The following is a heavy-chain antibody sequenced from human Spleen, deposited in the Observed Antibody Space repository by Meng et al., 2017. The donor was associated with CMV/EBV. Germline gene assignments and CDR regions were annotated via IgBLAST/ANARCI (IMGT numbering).Heavy chain of an antibody. CDR3: ARTYCNSTICHTVDY. J-gene: IGHJ4*02. CDR1: GGSSSSSNW. D-gene: IGHD2-2*01. V-gene: IGHV4-4*02. Sequence: GGSSSSSNWWTWVRQPPGKGLEWIGEIHHSGSTNYNPSLKSRVTISVDKFKNQVSLKMTSVTAADTAVYYCARTYCNSTICHTVDYWGQGTLVTVSS. CDR2: IHHSGST.